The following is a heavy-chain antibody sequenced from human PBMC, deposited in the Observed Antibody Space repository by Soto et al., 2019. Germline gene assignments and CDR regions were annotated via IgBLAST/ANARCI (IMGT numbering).Heavy chain of an antibody. V-gene: IGHV3-15*01. J-gene: IGHJ4*02. D-gene: IGHD3-22*01. CDR2: MKSKSEGETT. CDR3: TAQFHFDASGYSFDL. CDR1: GFTFNNAW. Sequence: GGSLRLSCAASGFTFNNAWMGWVRQAPGQGLEWVGHMKSKSEGETTDYAAPVKGRFTISRDDSKNTVYLQMNSLTTEDTAVYYCTAQFHFDASGYSFDLWGQGTMVTVYS.